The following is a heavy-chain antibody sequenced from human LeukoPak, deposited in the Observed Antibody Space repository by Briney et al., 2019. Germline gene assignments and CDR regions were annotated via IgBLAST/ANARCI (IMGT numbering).Heavy chain of an antibody. Sequence: GGSLRLSCAASGFTFSSYSMNWVRQAPGKGLEWVSSISSSSSYIYYADSVKGRFTISRDNAKNSLYLQMNSLRAEDTAVYYCARDLTGELSDYYRDYWGQGTLVTVSS. J-gene: IGHJ4*02. D-gene: IGHD3-22*01. CDR3: ARDLTGELSDYYRDY. V-gene: IGHV3-21*01. CDR1: GFTFSSYS. CDR2: ISSSSSYI.